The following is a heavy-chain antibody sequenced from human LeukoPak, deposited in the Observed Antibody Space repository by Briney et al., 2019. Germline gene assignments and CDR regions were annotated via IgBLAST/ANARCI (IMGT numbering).Heavy chain of an antibody. V-gene: IGHV3-21*01. CDR1: GFTFSSYS. CDR2: ISSSSSYI. D-gene: IGHD4-17*01. CDR3: ARDQYGDTVTTAETFDP. Sequence: MSGGSLRLSCAASGFTFSSYSMNWVRQAPGKGLEWVSSISSSSSYIYYADSVKGRFTISRDNAKNSLYLRMNSLRAEDTAVYYCARDQYGDTVTTAETFDPWGQGTLVTVSS. J-gene: IGHJ5*02.